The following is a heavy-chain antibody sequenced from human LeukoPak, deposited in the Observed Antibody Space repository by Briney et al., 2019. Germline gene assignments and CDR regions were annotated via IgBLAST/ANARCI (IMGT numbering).Heavy chain of an antibody. D-gene: IGHD4-17*01. J-gene: IGHJ4*02. CDR2: INPNSGGT. V-gene: IGHV1-2*06. CDR3: RRHTLTTVTTS. CDR1: GYTFTGYY. Sequence: ASVKVSCKASGYTFTGYYMHWVRQAPGQGLEWMGRINPNSGGTNYAQKFQGRVTMTRDTSISTAYIGLSRRRSHDTAGYYCRRHTLTTVTTSWGQGSLVTVSS.